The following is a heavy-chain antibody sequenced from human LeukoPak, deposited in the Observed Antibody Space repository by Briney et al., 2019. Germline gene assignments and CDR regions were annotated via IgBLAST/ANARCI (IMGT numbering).Heavy chain of an antibody. J-gene: IGHJ3*02. CDR2: IYTSGST. CDR3: ARRDDAFDI. V-gene: IGHV4-4*09. Sequence: SETLSLTCTVPGGSISSYYWSWIRQPPGKGLEWIGYIYTSGSTNYNPSLKSRVTISVDTSKNQFSLKLSSVTAADTAVYYCARRDDAFDIWGQGTMVTVSS. CDR1: GGSISSYY.